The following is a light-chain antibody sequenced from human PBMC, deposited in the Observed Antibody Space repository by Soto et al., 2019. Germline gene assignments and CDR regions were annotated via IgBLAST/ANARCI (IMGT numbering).Light chain of an antibody. V-gene: IGKV1-39*01. CDR2: AGS. Sequence: DIQMTQSPSTLSASVGDRVTISCRASHTINNNLNWYQQKPGQDPKLLIYAGSSWASGVPSRFSGSGSGTEFTLTIISLQPEEFVSYYCQQSYSSPRTFGQGTKVDIK. CDR1: HTINNN. J-gene: IGKJ1*01. CDR3: QQSYSSPRT.